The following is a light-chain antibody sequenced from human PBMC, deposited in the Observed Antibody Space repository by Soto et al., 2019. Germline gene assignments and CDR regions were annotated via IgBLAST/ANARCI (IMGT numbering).Light chain of an antibody. V-gene: IGKV4-1*01. CDR1: RTVLTTADNQKF. CDR3: HQYYGSPYS. CDR2: DAS. Sequence: DIAMTQSPDSLVVSLGERATINCKSGRTVLTTADNQKFLAWYQQRPGQPPILLIYDASTRAPGVPDRFIGSGSATEFTLTVAGLQPEDVAVYYCHQYYGSPYSFGQGTRLEI. J-gene: IGKJ2*01.